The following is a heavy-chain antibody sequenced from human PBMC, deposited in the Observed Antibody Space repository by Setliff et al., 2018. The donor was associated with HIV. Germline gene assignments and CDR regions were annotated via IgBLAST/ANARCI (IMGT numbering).Heavy chain of an antibody. CDR2: ISSTSSYI. CDR3: ARDSPQVRIAVAGTTGHDY. D-gene: IGHD6-19*01. V-gene: IGHV3-21*01. CDR1: GFTFSSYS. Sequence: TGGSLRLSCAASGFTFSSYSMNWVRQAPGKGLEWVSSISSTSSYIYYADSVKGRFTISRDNAKNSLYLQMNSLRAEDTAVYYCARDSPQVRIAVAGTTGHDYWGQGTLVTVSS. J-gene: IGHJ4*02.